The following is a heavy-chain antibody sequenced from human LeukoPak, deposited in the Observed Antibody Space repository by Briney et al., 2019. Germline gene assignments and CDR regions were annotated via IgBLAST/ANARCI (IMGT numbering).Heavy chain of an antibody. D-gene: IGHD3-10*01. CDR2: ISYDGSNK. CDR3: ARDFWSPYGSIELHYYGMDV. Sequence: PGRSLRLSCAASGFTFSSYAMHWVRQAPGKGLEWVAVISYDGSNKYYADSVKGRFTISRDNSKNTLYLQMNSLRAEDTAVYYCARDFWSPYGSIELHYYGMDVWGQGTTVTVSS. J-gene: IGHJ6*02. V-gene: IGHV3-30*01. CDR1: GFTFSSYA.